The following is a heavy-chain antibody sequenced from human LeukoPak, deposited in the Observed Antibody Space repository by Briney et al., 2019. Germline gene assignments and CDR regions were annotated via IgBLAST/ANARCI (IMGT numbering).Heavy chain of an antibody. J-gene: IGHJ4*02. CDR3: ARGERRSSTEALGY. Sequence: ASVKVSCKASGYTFTSYDINWVRQATGQGLEWMGWMNPNSGNTGYAQKFQGRVTTTRNTSISTAYMELSSLRSEDTAVYYCARGERRSSTEALGYWGQGTLVTVSS. V-gene: IGHV1-8*01. CDR1: GYTFTSYD. D-gene: IGHD6-13*01. CDR2: MNPNSGNT.